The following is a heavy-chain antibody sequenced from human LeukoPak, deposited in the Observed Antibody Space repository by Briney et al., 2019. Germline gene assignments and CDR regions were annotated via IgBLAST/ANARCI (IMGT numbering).Heavy chain of an antibody. CDR2: IYYSGSS. D-gene: IGHD2-15*01. J-gene: IGHJ4*02. CDR1: GDSISSYY. V-gene: IGHV4-59*01. CDR3: ARVQDPAGGPCGDGSCNSDYFDL. Sequence: SETLSLTCSVSGDSISSYYWSWIRQPPGKGLEWIGDIYYSGSSKYNPSLKSRVTISVDTSKNEFSLKLSSVTAADTAVYYCARVQDPAGGPCGDGSCNSDYFDLWGQGTLVTVSS.